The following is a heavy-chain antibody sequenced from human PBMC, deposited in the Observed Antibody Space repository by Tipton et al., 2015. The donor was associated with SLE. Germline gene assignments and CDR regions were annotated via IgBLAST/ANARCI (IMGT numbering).Heavy chain of an antibody. CDR2: IYYSGST. J-gene: IGHJ3*02. Sequence: TLSLTCTVSGGSISIHYWSWIRQPPGKGLEWIGYIYYSGSTNYNPPLKSRVTIAVDTSKNQFSLKLSSVTAADTAVYYCARDRSRDGYNFDAFDIWGQGTMVTVSS. CDR3: ARDRSRDGYNFDAFDI. V-gene: IGHV4-59*11. D-gene: IGHD5-24*01. CDR1: GGSISIHY.